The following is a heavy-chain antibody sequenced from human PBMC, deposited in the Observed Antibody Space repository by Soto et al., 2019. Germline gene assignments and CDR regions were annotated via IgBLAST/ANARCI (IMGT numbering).Heavy chain of an antibody. D-gene: IGHD3-22*01. Sequence: EVQLLESGGGLVQPGGSLRLSCAASGFTFRSYAMSWARQAPGKGLEWVSGISDRGDNTYYADSVKGRFTISRDNSKNTLYLQMNSLRAEDTAIYYCATRPLLPGAPWGQGTMVTVSS. CDR3: ATRPLLPGAP. CDR1: GFTFRSYA. CDR2: ISDRGDNT. V-gene: IGHV3-23*01. J-gene: IGHJ3*01.